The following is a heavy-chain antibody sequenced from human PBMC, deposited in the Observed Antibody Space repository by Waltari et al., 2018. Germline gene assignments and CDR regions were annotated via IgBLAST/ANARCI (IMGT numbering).Heavy chain of an antibody. V-gene: IGHV4-61*02. CDR2: IYTSGST. Sequence: QVQLQESGPGLVKPSQTLSLTCTVSGGSISSGSYYWSWLRPPAGKGLEWIGRIYTSGSTNYNPSLKSRVTISVDTSKNQFSLKLSSVTAADTAVYYCARGVKQQLGIDYWGQGTLVTVSS. CDR3: ARGVKQQLGIDY. CDR1: GGSISSGSYY. J-gene: IGHJ4*02. D-gene: IGHD6-13*01.